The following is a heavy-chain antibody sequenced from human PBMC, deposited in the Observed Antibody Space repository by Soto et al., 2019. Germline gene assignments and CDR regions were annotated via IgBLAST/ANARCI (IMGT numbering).Heavy chain of an antibody. Sequence: PSDTLSLTWAALGGSFSVNYWRWIRQPPGKGLGWIEEINHSGSTNYNPSLKSRVTISVDTSKKQLSLKLSSVTAADTAVYYCARARSIAARRIPFDDWGEGTLVTVPS. CDR1: GGSFSVNY. D-gene: IGHD6-6*01. CDR2: INHSGST. V-gene: IGHV4-34*01. J-gene: IGHJ4*02. CDR3: ARARSIAARRIPFDD.